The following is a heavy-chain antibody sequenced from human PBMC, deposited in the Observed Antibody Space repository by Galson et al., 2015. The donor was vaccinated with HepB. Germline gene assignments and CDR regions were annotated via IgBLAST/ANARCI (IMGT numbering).Heavy chain of an antibody. CDR3: ARDRYSSGWYGYFQH. Sequence: SLRLSCAASGFTVSSYMSWVRQAPGKGLEWVAVIHDGGSTYYADSMKDRFTISRDNSKNTVYLQMNSLRAEDTAMYYCARDRYSSGWYGYFQHWGQGALVTVSS. J-gene: IGHJ1*01. V-gene: IGHV3-66*01. CDR1: GFTVSSY. D-gene: IGHD6-19*01. CDR2: IHDGGST.